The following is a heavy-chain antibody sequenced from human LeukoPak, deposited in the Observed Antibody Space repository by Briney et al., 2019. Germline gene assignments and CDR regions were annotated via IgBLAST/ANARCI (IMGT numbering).Heavy chain of an antibody. CDR2: VYYSEST. CDR3: ARGLAATGTDY. Sequence: SETLSLTCTVSDGSFSHYFWTWIRQPPGKGLEWIGYVYYSESTNYNPSLKSRVTMSVDTSKNRFSLNLSSVTAADTAVYYCARGLAATGTDYWGQGTLVTVSS. V-gene: IGHV4-59*01. J-gene: IGHJ4*02. D-gene: IGHD6-13*01. CDR1: DGSFSHYF.